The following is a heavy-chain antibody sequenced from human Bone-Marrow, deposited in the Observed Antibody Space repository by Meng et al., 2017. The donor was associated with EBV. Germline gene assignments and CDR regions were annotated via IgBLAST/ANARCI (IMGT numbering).Heavy chain of an antibody. V-gene: IGHV4-61*01. J-gene: IGHJ4*02. Sequence: GHVQVSGRGLVKPSEPLSLPCTVSGGSVSSGSYYWSWIRQPPGKGLEWIGYIYYSGSTNYNPSLKSRVTISVDTSKNQFSLKLSSVTAADTAVYYCARDNVDTAMVPHWGQGTLVTVSS. D-gene: IGHD5-18*01. CDR1: GGSVSSGSYY. CDR3: ARDNVDTAMVPH. CDR2: IYYSGST.